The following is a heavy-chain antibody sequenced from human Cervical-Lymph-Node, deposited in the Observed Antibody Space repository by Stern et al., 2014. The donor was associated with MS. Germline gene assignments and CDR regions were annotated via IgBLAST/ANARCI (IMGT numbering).Heavy chain of an antibody. CDR2: LGWNSEGR. V-gene: IGHV3-9*01. J-gene: IGHJ5*02. D-gene: IGHD3-16*01. CDR3: AKADDYAAGIDA. Sequence: VQLVQSGGGMVQPGRSLRLSCEASGFKFDDFAMHWVRPAPGKGLEWVSGLGWNSEGRGYADSVQGRFTISRDNAKSSLYLQMNSLTAEDTALYYCAKADDYAAGIDAWGQGTLVVVSS. CDR1: GFKFDDFA.